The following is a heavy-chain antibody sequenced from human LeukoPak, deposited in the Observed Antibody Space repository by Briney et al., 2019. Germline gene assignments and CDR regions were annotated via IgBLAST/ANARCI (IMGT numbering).Heavy chain of an antibody. CDR2: IYYSGST. J-gene: IGHJ6*03. V-gene: IGHV4-39*07. Sequence: SETLSLTCTVSGGSISSSSYYWGWIRQPPGKGLEWIGSIYYSGSTYYNPSLKSRVTISVDTSKNQFSLKLSSVTAADTAVYYCANWNYYYYYMDVWGKGTTVTVSS. CDR1: GGSISSSSYY. CDR3: ANWNYYYYYMDV. D-gene: IGHD1-1*01.